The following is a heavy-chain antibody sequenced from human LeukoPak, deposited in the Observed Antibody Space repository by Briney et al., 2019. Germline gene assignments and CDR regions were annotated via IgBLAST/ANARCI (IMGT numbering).Heavy chain of an antibody. J-gene: IGHJ4*02. CDR2: FYNSGRS. D-gene: IGHD3-16*01. CDR1: DDSISDYY. CDR3: TRGAGWLIDY. V-gene: IGHV4-59*01. Sequence: SETLSLTCTVSDDSISDYYRGWIRQPPGKGREWIGYFYNSGRSTYNPSLKSRVTISADTSKNHFSLKLNSVTTADTAVYYCTRGAGWLIDYWGQGILVTVSS.